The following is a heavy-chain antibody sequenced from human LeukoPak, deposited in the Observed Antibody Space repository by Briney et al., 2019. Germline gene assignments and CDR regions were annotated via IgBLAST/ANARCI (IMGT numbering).Heavy chain of an antibody. CDR2: IYYSGST. V-gene: IGHV4-39*01. CDR3: ARHVKTFDY. CDR1: GGSISSSSYY. J-gene: IGHJ4*02. Sequence: PSETLSLTCTVSGGSISSSSYYWGWIRQPPGKGLEWIGSIYYSGSTYYNPSLKSRVTISVDTSKNQFSLKLSSVTAADTAVYYCARHVKTFDYWGQGTLVTVSS.